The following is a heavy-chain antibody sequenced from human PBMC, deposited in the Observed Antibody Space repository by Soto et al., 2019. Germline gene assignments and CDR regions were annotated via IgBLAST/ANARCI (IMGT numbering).Heavy chain of an antibody. CDR2: ISGSGGST. CDR1: GFTFSSYA. V-gene: IGHV3-23*01. CDR3: AKDPATVTTGGYYYGMDV. J-gene: IGHJ6*02. Sequence: PGGSLRLSCAASGFTFSSYAMSWVRQAPGKGLEWVSAISGSGGSTYYADSVKGRFTISRDNSKNTPYLQMNSLRAEDTAVYYCAKDPATVTTGGYYYGMDVWGQGTTVTVSS. D-gene: IGHD4-4*01.